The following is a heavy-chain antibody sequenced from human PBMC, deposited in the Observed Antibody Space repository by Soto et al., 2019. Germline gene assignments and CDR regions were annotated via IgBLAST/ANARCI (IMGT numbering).Heavy chain of an antibody. CDR3: ARVQYYYDSSGYQTLAGFDP. V-gene: IGHV1-2*02. D-gene: IGHD3-22*01. Sequence: ASVKVSCKASGYTFTGYFMHWVRQAPGQGLEWMGWINPNSGGTNYAQKFQGRVTMTRDTSISTAYMELSRLRSDDTAVYYCARVQYYYDSSGYQTLAGFDPWGQGTLVTVSS. CDR2: INPNSGGT. CDR1: GYTFTGYF. J-gene: IGHJ5*02.